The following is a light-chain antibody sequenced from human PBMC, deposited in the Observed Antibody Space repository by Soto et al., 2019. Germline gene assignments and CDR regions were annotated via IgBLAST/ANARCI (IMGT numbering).Light chain of an antibody. CDR2: GAS. CDR3: QQYGSSAWT. V-gene: IGKV3-20*01. Sequence: EIVLTQSPGTLSLSPGERATLSCRASQIVSSSYLAWYQQKPGQAPRLLIYGASSRASGVPDRFSGSGSGTDFTLTFSRLEPEDFAVYYCQQYGSSAWTFGQGTKVEI. CDR1: QIVSSSY. J-gene: IGKJ1*01.